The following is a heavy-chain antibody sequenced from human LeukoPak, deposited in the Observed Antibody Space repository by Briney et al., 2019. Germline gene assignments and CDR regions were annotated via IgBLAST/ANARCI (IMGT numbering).Heavy chain of an antibody. V-gene: IGHV1-18*01. J-gene: IGHJ4*02. CDR1: GYTFTSYG. CDR2: ISAYNGNT. Sequence: GASVKVSCKASGYTFTSYGISWVRQAPGQGLEWMGWISAYNGNTNYAQKLQGRVTMTTDTSTSTAYMELRSLRSDDTAVYYCARTYYDFWSGYYYYWGQGTLVTVFS. CDR3: ARTYYDFWSGYYYY. D-gene: IGHD3-3*01.